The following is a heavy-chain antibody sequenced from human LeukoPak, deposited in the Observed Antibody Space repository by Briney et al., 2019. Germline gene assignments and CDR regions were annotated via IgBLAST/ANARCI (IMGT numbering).Heavy chain of an antibody. CDR1: GGSFSGYY. V-gene: IGHV4-34*01. Sequence: SLETLSLTCAVYGGSFSGYYWSWIRQPPGKGLEWIGEINHSGGTNYNPSLKSRVTISVDTSKNQFSLKLSSVTAADTAVYYCARGGRDGYNFQDYWGQGTLVTVSS. J-gene: IGHJ4*02. D-gene: IGHD5-24*01. CDR3: ARGGRDGYNFQDY. CDR2: INHSGGT.